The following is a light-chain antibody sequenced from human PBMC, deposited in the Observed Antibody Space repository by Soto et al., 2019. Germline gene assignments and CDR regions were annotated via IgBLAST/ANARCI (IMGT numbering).Light chain of an antibody. J-gene: IGKJ5*01. Sequence: DIVMTKSPLSLPVTPGEPASISCRSSQSLLHSNGYNYLDWDLQKPGQSPQLLIFLGSGRASGVPDRFSGSGSGTDFTLKISRVEAEDVGVYYCMQALQTPTFGQGTRLEIK. CDR1: QSLLHSNGYNY. CDR3: MQALQTPT. V-gene: IGKV2-28*01. CDR2: LGS.